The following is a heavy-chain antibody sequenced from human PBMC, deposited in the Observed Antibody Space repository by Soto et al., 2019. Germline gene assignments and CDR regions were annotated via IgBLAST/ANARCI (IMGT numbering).Heavy chain of an antibody. D-gene: IGHD3-10*01. Sequence: QAQLVESGGGLVQPGGSLRLSCAASGFTFSDYYMSWIRQAPGKGLEWISYISNSGTYTNYADSVKGRFTISRDNAKNSLYVRMIGLRAEDTAVYYWVRGRGGDWGQGTLVTVSS. V-gene: IGHV3-11*06. CDR3: VRGRGGD. CDR1: GFTFSDYY. J-gene: IGHJ4*02. CDR2: ISNSGTYT.